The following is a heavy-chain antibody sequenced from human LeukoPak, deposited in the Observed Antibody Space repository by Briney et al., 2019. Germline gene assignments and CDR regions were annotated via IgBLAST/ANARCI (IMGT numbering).Heavy chain of an antibody. Sequence: ASVKVSCKASGYTFTSYYMHWVRQAPGQGLEWMGIINPSGGSTTYPQKFQGRLTMARDTSTSTVYMELSSLRSEDTAVYYCARFYPDFWTSTAFDIWGQGTMVTVSS. CDR1: GYTFTSYY. CDR3: ARFYPDFWTSTAFDI. J-gene: IGHJ3*02. V-gene: IGHV1-46*01. CDR2: INPSGGST. D-gene: IGHD3/OR15-3a*01.